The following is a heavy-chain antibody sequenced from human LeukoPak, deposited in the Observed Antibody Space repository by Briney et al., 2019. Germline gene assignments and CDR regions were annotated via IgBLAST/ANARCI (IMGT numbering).Heavy chain of an antibody. CDR2: VNHSGCT. V-gene: IGHV4-34*01. CDR3: AREGTAGTXLNXFDP. CDR1: GGSFXXXX. Sequence: SLTXAVXGGSFXXXXXSWXXXXPXXGXEWXXXVNHSGCTNYNPSLKSRVSVSVDTSKNQFSLKLSSVTPADTAVYYCAREGTAGTXLNXFDPWGQGXXXXVSS. J-gene: IGHJ5*02. D-gene: IGHD1-1*01.